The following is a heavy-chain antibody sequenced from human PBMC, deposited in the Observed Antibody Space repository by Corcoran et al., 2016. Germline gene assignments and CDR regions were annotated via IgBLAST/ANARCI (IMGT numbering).Heavy chain of an antibody. J-gene: IGHJ5*02. CDR2: INHSGST. CDR3: ARGPRGNNNPYCSSTNCYSRYWFDP. Sequence: QVQLQQWGAGLLKPSETLSLTCAVYGGSFSGYYWSWIRQPPGKGLEWIGEINHSGSTNYNPSLKSRVTISVDTSKNQFSLKLSSVTAADTAVDYCARGPRGNNNPYCSSTNCYSRYWFDPWGQGTLVTVSS. CDR1: GGSFSGYY. D-gene: IGHD2-2*01. V-gene: IGHV4-34*01.